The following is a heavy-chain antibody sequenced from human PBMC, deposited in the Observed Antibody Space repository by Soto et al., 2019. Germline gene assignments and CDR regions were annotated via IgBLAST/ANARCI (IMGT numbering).Heavy chain of an antibody. J-gene: IGHJ4*02. D-gene: IGHD4-17*01. Sequence: EVQLVESGGGLVQPGGSLRLSCAASGFTVNSDYMTWVRQAPGKGLEWVSVIYSGGSTYYTDSMKGRFTISRDNSKNTLYLQMNSLRAEDTAVYYCARAPLYGGQAYWGQGTLVTVSS. CDR3: ARAPLYGGQAY. V-gene: IGHV3-66*01. CDR1: GFTVNSDY. CDR2: IYSGGST.